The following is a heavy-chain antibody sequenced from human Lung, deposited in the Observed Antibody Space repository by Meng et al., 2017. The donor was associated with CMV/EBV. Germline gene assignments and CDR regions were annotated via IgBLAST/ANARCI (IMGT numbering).Heavy chain of an antibody. J-gene: IGHJ6*02. CDR2: INWSGDRA. V-gene: IGHV3-9*01. Sequence: SCAAAGFTFDDYAIHWVRQPPGKGLEWVSGINWSGDRAVYADSVKGRFIVSRDNAKNSLSLQMNTLRTEDTALYYCAKDISPTPVMSDGMDVWGQGTTVTVSS. D-gene: IGHD3-16*01. CDR1: GFTFDDYA. CDR3: AKDISPTPVMSDGMDV.